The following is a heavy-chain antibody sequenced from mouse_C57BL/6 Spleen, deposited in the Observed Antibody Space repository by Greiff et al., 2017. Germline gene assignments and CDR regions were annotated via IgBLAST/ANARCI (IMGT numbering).Heavy chain of an antibody. CDR3: ARRDYDRDYYAMDC. D-gene: IGHD2-4*01. CDR1: GFTFSDYG. J-gene: IGHJ4*01. V-gene: IGHV5-17*01. Sequence: EVQLVESGGGLVKPGGSLKLSCAASGFTFSDYGMHWVRQAPEKGLEWVAYISSGSSTIYYADTVKGRFTISRDNAKNTLFLQMTSLRSEDTAMYYCARRDYDRDYYAMDCWGQGTSVTVSS. CDR2: ISSGSSTI.